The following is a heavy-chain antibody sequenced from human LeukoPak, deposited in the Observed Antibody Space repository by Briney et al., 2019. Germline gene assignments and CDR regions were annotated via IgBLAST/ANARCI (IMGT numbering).Heavy chain of an antibody. V-gene: IGHV3-23*01. Sequence: GGSLRLSCAASGFTFSIYAMSWVRQAPGKGLXXXXXXNADDGRTYYSDSVKGRFTISRDNSKNTLSLQLNSLRAEDTAVYYCAKDATRTSGWYYFDYWGQGTLVTVSS. CDR3: AKDATRTSGWYYFDY. CDR1: GFTFSIYA. CDR2: XNADDGRT. D-gene: IGHD6-19*01. J-gene: IGHJ4*02.